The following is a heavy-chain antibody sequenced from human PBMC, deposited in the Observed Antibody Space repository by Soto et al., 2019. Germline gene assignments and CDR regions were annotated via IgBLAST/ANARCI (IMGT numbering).Heavy chain of an antibody. CDR1: GGSFGNSA. Sequence: QVQLVQSGAEVKKPGSSVKVSCKASGGSFGNSAINWVRQTHGQGLEWLGGFIPVYRTLNYAQKFQGRVTITADESTGTAYMTLSSVASDDTAVYYCATGVIWIGYFTVDSWGQGTRVTVSS. J-gene: IGHJ4*02. CDR2: FIPVYRTL. D-gene: IGHD3-3*01. CDR3: ATGVIWIGYFTVDS. V-gene: IGHV1-69*01.